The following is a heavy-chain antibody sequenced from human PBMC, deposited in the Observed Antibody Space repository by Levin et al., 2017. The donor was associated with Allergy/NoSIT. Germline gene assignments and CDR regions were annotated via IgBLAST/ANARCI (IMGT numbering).Heavy chain of an antibody. D-gene: IGHD3-22*01. J-gene: IGHJ4*02. CDR1: GFSLSNARMG. Sequence: ESGPTLVKPTETLTLTCTVSGFSLSNARMGVSWIRQPPGKALEWLAHIFSNDEKSYSTSLKSRLTISKDTSKSQVVLTMTNMDPVDTATYYCARIPEGYYYDSSGYFDYWGQGILVTASS. CDR3: ARIPEGYYYDSSGYFDY. V-gene: IGHV2-26*01. CDR2: IFSNDEK.